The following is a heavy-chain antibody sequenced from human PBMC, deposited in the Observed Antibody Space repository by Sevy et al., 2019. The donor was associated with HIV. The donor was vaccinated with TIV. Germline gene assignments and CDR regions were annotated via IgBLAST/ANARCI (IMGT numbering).Heavy chain of an antibody. Sequence: GGSLRLSCVASGFTFSNYDMNWVRQAPGKGLEWVSKISSSDSTTYYADSLKGGFTISRDNAKKSLYLQMNNLRAEDTALYYCVRNGGAYDAGFDPWGQGTLVTVSS. CDR1: GFTFSNYD. J-gene: IGHJ5*02. CDR2: ISSSDSTT. V-gene: IGHV3-48*03. D-gene: IGHD3-22*01. CDR3: VRNGGAYDAGFDP.